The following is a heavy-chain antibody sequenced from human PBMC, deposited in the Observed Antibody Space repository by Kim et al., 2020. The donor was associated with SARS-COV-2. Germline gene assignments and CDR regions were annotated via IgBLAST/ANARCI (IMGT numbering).Heavy chain of an antibody. V-gene: IGHV3-33*06. CDR3: AKDGGSSVGDYFDY. Sequence: GGSLRLSCAASGFTFRSYGMHWVRQAPGKGLEWVAMKWYDERNIYYADSVKGRFTISRDNSKNTLYLQMNSLRAEDTAVYYCAKDGGSSVGDYFDYWGQGTLVTVSS. J-gene: IGHJ4*02. CDR2: KWYDERNI. CDR1: GFTFRSYG. D-gene: IGHD1-26*01.